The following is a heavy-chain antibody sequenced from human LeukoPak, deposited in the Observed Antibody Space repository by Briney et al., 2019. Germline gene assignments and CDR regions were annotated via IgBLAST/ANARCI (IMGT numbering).Heavy chain of an antibody. Sequence: GGSLRLSCAASGFTVSSNYMSWVRQAPGKGLEWVSVIYSGGSTYYADSVKGRFTISRDNSKNMLYLQMNSLRAEDTAVYYCASALGIAVAGMDSDYGMDVWGQGTTVTVSS. J-gene: IGHJ6*02. V-gene: IGHV3-53*01. CDR3: ASALGIAVAGMDSDYGMDV. D-gene: IGHD6-19*01. CDR2: IYSGGST. CDR1: GFTVSSNY.